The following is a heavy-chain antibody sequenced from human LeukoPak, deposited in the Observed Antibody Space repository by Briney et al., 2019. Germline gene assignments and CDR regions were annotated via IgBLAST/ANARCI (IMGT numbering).Heavy chain of an antibody. V-gene: IGHV1-2*02. Sequence: ASVKVSCKSSGYTFTDYYIHWVRQAPGQGLEWMGWINPNTGGTNYPQKVQGRVTMTRDTSISAAYMELTRLRADDAALYYCARGRLGGYYTENCLDPWGQGTQVTVSS. CDR3: ARGRLGGYYTENCLDP. D-gene: IGHD3-22*01. J-gene: IGHJ5*02. CDR1: GYTFTDYY. CDR2: INPNTGGT.